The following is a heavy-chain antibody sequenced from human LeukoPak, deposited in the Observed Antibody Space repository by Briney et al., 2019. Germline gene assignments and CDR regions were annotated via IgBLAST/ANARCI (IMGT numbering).Heavy chain of an antibody. V-gene: IGHV3-30*09. D-gene: IGHD4-11*01. J-gene: IGHJ3*02. CDR1: GFPFSYYS. CDR2: ISYDEDNK. Sequence: GESLRLSCAASGFPFSYYSMHWVRQAPGKGLEWVAVISYDEDNKYYAESVKGRFAISRDNSKDTLYLQMNSLRAGDTAVYYCVRLTTGNAFDIWGQGTMVTVSS. CDR3: VRLTTGNAFDI.